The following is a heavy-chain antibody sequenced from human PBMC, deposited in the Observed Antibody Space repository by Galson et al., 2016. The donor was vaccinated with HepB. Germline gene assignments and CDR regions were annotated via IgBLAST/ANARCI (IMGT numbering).Heavy chain of an antibody. CDR3: ASRGSGRYWGDAMEA. Sequence: QSGAEVKKPGESLKISCKGSGYSFTNYWIGWVRQMPGKGLEWMGIIYPDNSDTRYSPSFQGQVTISADKSISTAYLQWSSLKASDTAIYYCASRGSGRYWGDAMEAWGQGTTVTVTS. J-gene: IGHJ6*02. CDR2: IYPDNSDT. V-gene: IGHV5-51*01. D-gene: IGHD3-10*01. CDR1: GYSFTNYW.